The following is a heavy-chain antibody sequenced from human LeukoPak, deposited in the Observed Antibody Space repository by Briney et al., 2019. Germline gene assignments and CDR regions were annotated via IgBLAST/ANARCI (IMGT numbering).Heavy chain of an antibody. D-gene: IGHD6-19*01. J-gene: IGHJ4*02. Sequence: SETLSLTCTVSGASISSYYWIWIRQPPGKGPEWIGYIYYSGSTNYNPSLKSRVTISVDTSKNQFSLKLSSVTAVDTAVYYCARGRGWTKFDYWGQGTLVTVSS. CDR3: ARGRGWTKFDY. CDR2: IYYSGST. CDR1: GASISSYY. V-gene: IGHV4-59*01.